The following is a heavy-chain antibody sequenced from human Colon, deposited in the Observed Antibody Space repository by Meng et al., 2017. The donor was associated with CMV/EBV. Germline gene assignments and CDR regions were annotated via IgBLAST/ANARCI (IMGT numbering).Heavy chain of an antibody. CDR2: IYIDDST. V-gene: IGHV3-53*01. CDR3: ARDSPHAWD. CDR1: GFPVSSKY. D-gene: IGHD3-16*01. Sequence: EVELVGAWGGLVQPGGSLRLSCAASGFPVSSKYMSWVRQAPGKGLEWVSVIYIDDSTYYADSVEGRFTISRDNSRNTVYLQMNSLRAEDTAVYYCARDSPHAWDWGQGTLVTVSS. J-gene: IGHJ4*02.